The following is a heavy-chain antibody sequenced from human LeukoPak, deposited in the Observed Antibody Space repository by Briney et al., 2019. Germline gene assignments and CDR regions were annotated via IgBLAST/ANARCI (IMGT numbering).Heavy chain of an antibody. J-gene: IGHJ4*02. D-gene: IGHD2-21*01. V-gene: IGHV3-23*01. CDR1: GFTLSTYA. CDR3: AKAPVTSCRGAYCYPFDS. CDR2: TSSSDAGT. Sequence: GGSLRLSCAASGFTLSTYAMSWVRQTPGKGLEWVAATSSSDAGTYHADSVRGRFTISRDNSKNTLYLQMNSLRAEDAAVYFCAKAPVTSCRGAYCYPFDSWGQGTLVSVSS.